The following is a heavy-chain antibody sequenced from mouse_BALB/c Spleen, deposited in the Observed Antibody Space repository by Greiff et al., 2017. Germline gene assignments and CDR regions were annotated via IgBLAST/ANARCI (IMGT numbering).Heavy chain of an antibody. Sequence: EVKLVESGGGLVQPGGSRKLSCAASGFTFSSFGMHWVRQAPEKGLEWVAYISSGSSTIYYAYTVKGRFTISRDNPKNTLFLQMTSLRSEDTAMYYCARSGGLRGYAMDYWGQGTSVTVSS. CDR3: ARSGGLRGYAMDY. J-gene: IGHJ4*01. V-gene: IGHV5-17*02. CDR2: ISSGSSTI. CDR1: GFTFSSFG. D-gene: IGHD3-1*01.